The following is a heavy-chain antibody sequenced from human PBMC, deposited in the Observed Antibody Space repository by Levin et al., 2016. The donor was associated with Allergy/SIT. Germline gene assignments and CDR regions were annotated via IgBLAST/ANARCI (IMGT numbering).Heavy chain of an antibody. CDR2: ISWNSGSI. D-gene: IGHD5-12*01. Sequence: WIRQPPGKGLEWVSGISWNSGSIGYADSVKGRFTISRDNAKNSLYLQMNSLRAEDTALYYCAKGGGYGARYYFDYWGQGTLVTAPQ. CDR3: AKGGGYGARYYFDY. J-gene: IGHJ4*02. V-gene: IGHV3-9*01.